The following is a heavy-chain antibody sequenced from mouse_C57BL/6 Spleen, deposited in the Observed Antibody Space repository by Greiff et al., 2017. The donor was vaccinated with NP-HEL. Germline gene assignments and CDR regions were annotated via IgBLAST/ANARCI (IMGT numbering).Heavy chain of an antibody. J-gene: IGHJ4*01. D-gene: IGHD1-1*01. CDR3: ARSLHYYGSSYDAMDY. CDR1: GYTFTSYG. V-gene: IGHV1-81*01. Sequence: QVQLKQSGAELARPGASVKLSCKASGYTFTSYGISWVKQRTGQGLEWIGEIYPRSGNTYYNEKFKGKATLTADKSSSTAYMELRSLTSEDSAVYFCARSLHYYGSSYDAMDYWGQGTSVTVSS. CDR2: IYPRSGNT.